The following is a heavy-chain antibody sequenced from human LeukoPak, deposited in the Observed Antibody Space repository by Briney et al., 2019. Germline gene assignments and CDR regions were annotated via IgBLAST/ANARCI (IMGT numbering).Heavy chain of an antibody. CDR1: GFSVSSKY. D-gene: IGHD3-10*01. CDR3: ARVGDHYHWYLDV. Sequence: QPGGSLTLSCEVSGFSVSSKYMNWVRQAPGKGLEWVSILYSGGSTYYADSVKGRFTVSRDSSKNTLYLHMNSLRVEDTAVYYCARVGDHYHWYLDVWGRGTLVTVSS. CDR2: LYSGGST. J-gene: IGHJ2*01. V-gene: IGHV3-53*01.